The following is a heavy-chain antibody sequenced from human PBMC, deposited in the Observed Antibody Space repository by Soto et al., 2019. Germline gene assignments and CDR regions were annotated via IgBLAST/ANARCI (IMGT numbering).Heavy chain of an antibody. CDR2: IYYSGST. J-gene: IGHJ6*02. Sequence: QVQLQESGPGLVKPSETLSLTCTVSGGSVSSGSYYWSWIRQPPGKGLEWIGYIYYSGSTNYNPSLKSRVTISVDTSKNQFSLKLSSVTAADTAMYYCARDATYYYDSSGYPTLYYYYGMDVWGQGTTVTVSS. V-gene: IGHV4-61*01. CDR3: ARDATYYYDSSGYPTLYYYYGMDV. D-gene: IGHD3-22*01. CDR1: GGSVSSGSYY.